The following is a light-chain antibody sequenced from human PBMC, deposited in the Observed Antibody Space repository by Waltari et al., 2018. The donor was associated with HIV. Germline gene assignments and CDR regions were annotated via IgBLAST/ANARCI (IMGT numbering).Light chain of an antibody. Sequence: DFVTTQSPDSLPPSLGERATINSKSNQNVVLRTKKRDNHHIAWYQHKPGQPPKLLFYWASVRESGVPDRFSASGSGTDFSLTISSLQAEDVAVYYCHQYYIPPYTFGPGTKVDI. CDR1: QNVVLRTKKRDN. CDR2: WAS. V-gene: IGKV4-1*01. CDR3: HQYYIPPYT. J-gene: IGKJ3*01.